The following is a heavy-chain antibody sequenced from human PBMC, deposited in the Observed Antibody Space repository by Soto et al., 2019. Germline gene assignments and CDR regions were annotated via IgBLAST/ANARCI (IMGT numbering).Heavy chain of an antibody. J-gene: IGHJ4*02. V-gene: IGHV4-30-4*01. CDR2: IYYSGST. D-gene: IGHD6-13*01. Sequence: QVQLQESGPGLVKPSQTLSLTCTVSGGSISSGDYYWGWIRQPPGKGLEWIGYIYYSGSTYYNPSLKSRVTISVDTSQTLFSLKLSSVTAADTAVYYCARDRIEQHHYFDYWGQGTLVTVYS. CDR1: GGSISSGDYY. CDR3: ARDRIEQHHYFDY.